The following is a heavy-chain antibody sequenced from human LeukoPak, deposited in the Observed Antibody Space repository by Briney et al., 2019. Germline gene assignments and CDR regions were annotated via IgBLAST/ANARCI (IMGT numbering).Heavy chain of an antibody. CDR3: AREAGSGSWYPFDY. CDR2: ISAYDGST. CDR1: GYTFTSYA. V-gene: IGHV1-18*01. Sequence: ASVKVSCKASGYTFTSYAITWVRQAPGQGLEWMGWISAYDGSTNYAQKFQGRVTMTTDPSTSTAYMELRSLRSDDTAVYYCAREAGSGSWYPFDYWGQGTLVTVSS. D-gene: IGHD6-13*01. J-gene: IGHJ4*02.